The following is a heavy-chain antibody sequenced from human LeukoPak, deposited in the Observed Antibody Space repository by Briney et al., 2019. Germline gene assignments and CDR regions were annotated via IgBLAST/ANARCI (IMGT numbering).Heavy chain of an antibody. CDR2: INHSGST. J-gene: IGHJ6*03. CDR1: GGSFSGYY. Sequence: SETLSLTCAVYGGSFSGYYWSWIRQPPGKGLEWIGEINHSGSTNYNPSLKSRVTISVDTSKNQFSLKLSSVTAADTAVYYCARGGSSGWYRSRHYYYYMDVWGKGTTVTVSS. D-gene: IGHD6-19*01. CDR3: ARGGSSGWYRSRHYYYYMDV. V-gene: IGHV4-34*01.